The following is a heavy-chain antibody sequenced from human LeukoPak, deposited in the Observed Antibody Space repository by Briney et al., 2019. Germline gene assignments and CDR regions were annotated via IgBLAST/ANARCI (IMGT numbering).Heavy chain of an antibody. CDR3: ARETYYSSGNVYNRIVY. D-gene: IGHD3-10*01. Sequence: ASVKVSCKASGYTFTGSYMHWVRQAPGQGLEWMGWINPNSGGTNYQGRVTTTRDTSISTAYMELSRLTSDDTAVYFCARETYYSSGNVYNRIVYWGQGTLVTVSS. CDR1: GYTFTGSY. J-gene: IGHJ4*02. V-gene: IGHV1-2*02. CDR2: INPNSGGT.